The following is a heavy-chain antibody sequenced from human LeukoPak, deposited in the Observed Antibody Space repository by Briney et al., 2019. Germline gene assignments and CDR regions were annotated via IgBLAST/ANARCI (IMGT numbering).Heavy chain of an antibody. CDR1: RGTFSSYA. J-gene: IGHJ4*02. CDR3: ARDQAVAGMWDY. CDR2: IIPILGIA. D-gene: IGHD6-19*01. Sequence: SVKVSCKASRGTFSSYAISWVRQAPGQGLEWMGRIIPILGIANYAQKFQGRVTITADKSTSTAYMELSSLRSEDTVVYYCARDQAVAGMWDYWGQGTLVTVSS. V-gene: IGHV1-69*04.